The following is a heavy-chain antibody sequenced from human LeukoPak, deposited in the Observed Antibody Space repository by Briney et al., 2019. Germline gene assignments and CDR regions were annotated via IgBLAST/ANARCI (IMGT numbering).Heavy chain of an antibody. CDR2: IIPIFGTA. D-gene: IGHD3-22*01. CDR1: GGTFSSYA. Sequence: SVKVSCKASGGTFSSYAISWVRQAPGQGLEWMGGIIPIFGTANCAQKFQGRVTITADKSTSTAYMELRSLRSDDTAVYYCARGLPPRRNYDSRGYYSYYFDYWGQGTLVTVSS. CDR3: ARGLPPRRNYDSRGYYSYYFDY. J-gene: IGHJ4*02. V-gene: IGHV1-69*06.